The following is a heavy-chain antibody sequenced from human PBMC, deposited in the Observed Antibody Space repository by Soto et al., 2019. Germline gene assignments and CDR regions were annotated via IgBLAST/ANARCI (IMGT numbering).Heavy chain of an antibody. CDR1: GGSISTSRSY. CDR3: ARQPTTGDTDLWFDP. V-gene: IGHV4-39*01. D-gene: IGHD2-21*01. CDR2: IFYSGST. J-gene: IGHJ5*02. Sequence: QLQLLESGPGLVKASETLSLTCSVSGGSISTSRSYWAWIRQPPGKGLEWLANIFYSGSTFYNTSLASRVSVSVDTCKNEFSLKLRSVTAADTAVYYCARQPTTGDTDLWFDPWGQGTLVTVSS.